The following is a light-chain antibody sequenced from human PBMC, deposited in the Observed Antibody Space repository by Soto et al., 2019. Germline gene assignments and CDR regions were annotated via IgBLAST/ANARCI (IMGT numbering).Light chain of an antibody. J-gene: IGKJ1*01. Sequence: AIQMTQSPSCLSASVGDRVTITVRASQGIRNDLGWYQQKPGKAPKLLIYAASSLQSGVPSRFSGSGSGTDFTLTISSLQPEDFATYYCLQDYNYPWTFGQGTKVDIK. V-gene: IGKV1-6*01. CDR1: QGIRND. CDR2: AAS. CDR3: LQDYNYPWT.